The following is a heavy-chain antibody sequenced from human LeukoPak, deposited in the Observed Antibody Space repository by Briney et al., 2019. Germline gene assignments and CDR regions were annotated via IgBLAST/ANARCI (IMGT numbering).Heavy chain of an antibody. V-gene: IGHV3-48*03. Sequence: GESLKISCAASGFTFSSYEMNWVRQAPGKGLEWVSYISSSGSTIYYADSVKGRFTISRDNAKNSLYLQMNSLRAEDTAVYYCARMVLMVYAPSFDYWGQGTLVTVSS. CDR2: ISSSGSTI. CDR3: ARMVLMVYAPSFDY. D-gene: IGHD2-8*01. J-gene: IGHJ4*02. CDR1: GFTFSSYE.